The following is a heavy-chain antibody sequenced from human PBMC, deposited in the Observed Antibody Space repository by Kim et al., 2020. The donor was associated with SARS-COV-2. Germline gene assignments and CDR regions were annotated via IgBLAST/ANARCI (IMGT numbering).Heavy chain of an antibody. CDR1: GFTFSSYG. CDR3: AKAAGSSGYYYFDY. V-gene: IGHV3-30*18. CDR2: ISYDGSNK. Sequence: GGSLRLSCAASGFTFSSYGMHWVRQAPGKGLEWVAVISYDGSNKYYADSVKGRFTISRDNSKNTLYLQMNSLRAKDTAVYYCAKAAGSSGYYYFDYWGQGTLVTVSS. J-gene: IGHJ4*02. D-gene: IGHD3-22*01.